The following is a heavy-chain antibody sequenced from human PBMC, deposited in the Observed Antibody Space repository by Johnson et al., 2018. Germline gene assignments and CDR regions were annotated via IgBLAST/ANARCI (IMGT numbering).Heavy chain of an antibody. CDR2: INQDGSKK. J-gene: IGHJ3*02. CDR1: GFPFSGSW. V-gene: IGHV3-7*01. D-gene: IGHD2-8*01. CDR3: ARDPEWSAFDI. Sequence: VQLVESGGGLVHXGGSLRLSCEASGFPFSGSWMSWVRQAPGEGLEFVANINQDGSKKSYVDSVKGRFTISRDNAKNSVILQMNSLRAEDTAVYYCARDPEWSAFDIWGQGTMVTVSS.